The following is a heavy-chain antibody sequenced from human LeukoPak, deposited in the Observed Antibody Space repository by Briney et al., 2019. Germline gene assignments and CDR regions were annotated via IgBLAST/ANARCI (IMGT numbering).Heavy chain of an antibody. V-gene: IGHV3-7*01. J-gene: IGHJ4*02. CDR1: GFIFSDYW. D-gene: IGHD5-18*01. CDR3: ATYKWIHLWSTPFDY. CDR2: IHQDGSEK. Sequence: GGSLRLSCEASGFIFSDYWMSWVRQAPGKGLEWVANIHQDGSEKNYVDSVKGRFTISRDNAKKSLYLQMNSLRAEDTAVYYCATYKWIHLWSTPFDYWGQGTLVTVSS.